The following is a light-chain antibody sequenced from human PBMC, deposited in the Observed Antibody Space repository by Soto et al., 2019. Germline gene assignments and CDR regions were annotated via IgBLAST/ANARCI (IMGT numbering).Light chain of an antibody. CDR1: QGIGNA. CDR2: GAP. V-gene: IGKV1-6*01. Sequence: AIQMTQSPSPLSASVGDRVTISCRVSQGIGNALGWYQQKPGKPPKVLIYGAPNLQGGVPPRFSGSGSGTDFTLAISSLQPEDSVNYYCLQDNNYPWTFRQGTKVEIK. CDR3: LQDNNYPWT. J-gene: IGKJ1*01.